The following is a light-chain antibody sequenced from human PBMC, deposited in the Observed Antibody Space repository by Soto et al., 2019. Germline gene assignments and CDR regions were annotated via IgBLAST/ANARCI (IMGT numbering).Light chain of an antibody. J-gene: IGKJ2*01. CDR2: AAS. CDR1: QTVGSN. CDR3: QHYNSWSRA. Sequence: DIVMTQSRATPSVSPGERATLSCRASQTVGSNLAWYQQKPGQTPRLVIYAASTRATGIPSRFSGSGSGTDFTLTISSLQSDDFAAYYCQHYNSWSRAFGQGTKV. V-gene: IGKV3-15*01.